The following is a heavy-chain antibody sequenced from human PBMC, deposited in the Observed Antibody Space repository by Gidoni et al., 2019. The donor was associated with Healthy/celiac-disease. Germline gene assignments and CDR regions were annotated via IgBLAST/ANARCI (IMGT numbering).Heavy chain of an antibody. V-gene: IGHV1-2*02. CDR1: GYPFNGYY. J-gene: IGHJ5*02. D-gene: IGHD1-1*01. Sequence: QVQLVQSGAEVKKPGHSVKVSCQASGYPFNGYYMHWVRQAPGQGLEWMVWINPNRGGKNYAQKCQGRITMTRETSISTAYMELSRLRSDDTAVYYCARDRTIMLERRGYNWFDPWGQGTLVTVSS. CDR2: INPNRGGK. CDR3: ARDRTIMLERRGYNWFDP.